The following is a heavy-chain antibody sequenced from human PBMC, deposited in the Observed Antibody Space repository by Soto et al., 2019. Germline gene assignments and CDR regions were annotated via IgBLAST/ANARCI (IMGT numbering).Heavy chain of an antibody. CDR3: ARAPIAVAGPTSYLYYGMDV. V-gene: IGHV1-46*01. CDR1: GYTFTSYY. J-gene: IGHJ6*02. Sequence: GSVKVSCKASGYTFTSYYMHWVRQAPGQGLEWMGIINPSGGSTSYAQKFQGRVTMTRDTSTSTVYMELSSLRSEDTAVYYCARAPIAVAGPTSYLYYGMDVWGQGTTVTVSS. D-gene: IGHD6-19*01. CDR2: INPSGGST.